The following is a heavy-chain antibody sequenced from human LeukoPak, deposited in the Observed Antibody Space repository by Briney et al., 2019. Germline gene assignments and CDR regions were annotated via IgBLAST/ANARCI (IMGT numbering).Heavy chain of an antibody. J-gene: IGHJ5*02. D-gene: IGHD2/OR15-2a*01. CDR3: IKSTTASGGYWFDP. V-gene: IGHV3-49*04. Sequence: PGGSLRLSCTASGFTFGDYAITWARQAPGKGLEWVGLIRNKVYGGTAEYAASVKGRFTISREDSKSIAYLQMNSLKIEDTGIYYCIKSTTASGGYWFDPWGQGTLVTVPS. CDR2: IRNKVYGGTA. CDR1: GFTFGDYA.